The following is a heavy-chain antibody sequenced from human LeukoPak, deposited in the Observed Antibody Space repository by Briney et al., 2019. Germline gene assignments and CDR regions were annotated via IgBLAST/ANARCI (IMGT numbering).Heavy chain of an antibody. Sequence: GGSLRLSCAASGFTFSSYGMHWVRQAPGKGLEWVAFIRLDGSNKYYADSVKGRFTISRDNSKNTVYLQLNSLGAEDTAVYYCAKRGYCGGDCYSNWYFDLWGRGTLVTVSS. J-gene: IGHJ2*01. CDR3: AKRGYCGGDCYSNWYFDL. D-gene: IGHD2-21*02. CDR2: IRLDGSNK. V-gene: IGHV3-30*02. CDR1: GFTFSSYG.